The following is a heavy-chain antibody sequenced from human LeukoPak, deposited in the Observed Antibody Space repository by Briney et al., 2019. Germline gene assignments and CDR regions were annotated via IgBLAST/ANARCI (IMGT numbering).Heavy chain of an antibody. Sequence: ASVKVSCKASGYTFTSYGISWVRQAPGQGLEWMGRIIPIFGTANYAQKFQGRVTITTDESTSTAYMELSSLRSEDTAVYYCARDHSTPSITMVRGVIYPTLYFDYWGQGTLVTVSS. J-gene: IGHJ4*02. CDR1: GYTFTSYG. V-gene: IGHV1-69*05. D-gene: IGHD3-10*01. CDR3: ARDHSTPSITMVRGVIYPTLYFDY. CDR2: IIPIFGTA.